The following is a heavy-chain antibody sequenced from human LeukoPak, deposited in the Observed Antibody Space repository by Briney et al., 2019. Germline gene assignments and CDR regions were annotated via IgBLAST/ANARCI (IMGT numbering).Heavy chain of an antibody. CDR3: ARGPGPIAGAKNPFDI. V-gene: IGHV3-30*01. CDR1: GFTFSAYA. CDR2: ISYDGSNK. J-gene: IGHJ3*02. D-gene: IGHD1-26*01. Sequence: GGSLRLSCAASGFTFSAYAMHWVRQAPGKGLEWVAVISYDGSNKYYADSVKGRFTISGDKSKDTLYLQMNSLRPEDTAVYYCARGPGPIAGAKNPFDIWGQGTMATVSS.